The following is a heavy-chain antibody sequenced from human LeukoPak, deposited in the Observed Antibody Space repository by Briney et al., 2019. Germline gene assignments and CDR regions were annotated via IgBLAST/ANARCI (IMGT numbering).Heavy chain of an antibody. J-gene: IGHJ4*02. Sequence: GESLKISCKASGYSFTGHWIGWVRQMPGKGLEWMAIIYPVDSDTRYSPSFQGHITISADKPISTAYLQWSSLKDSDTGTYYCARLDTLFDYWGQGTLVTVSS. D-gene: IGHD5-18*01. V-gene: IGHV5-51*04. CDR1: GYSFTGHW. CDR2: IYPVDSDT. CDR3: ARLDTLFDY.